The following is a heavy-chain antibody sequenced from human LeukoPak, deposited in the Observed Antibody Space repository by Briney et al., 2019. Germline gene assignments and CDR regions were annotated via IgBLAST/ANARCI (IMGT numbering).Heavy chain of an antibody. J-gene: IGHJ4*02. CDR3: ASGSITMVRGVMTY. V-gene: IGHV1-69*04. CDR2: IIPILGIA. Sequence: ASVKVSCKASGGTFSSYAISWVRQAPGQGLEWMGRIIPILGIANYAQKFQGRVTITADKSTSTAYMELSSLRSEDTAVYYCASGSITMVRGVMTYWGQGTLVTVSS. CDR1: GGTFSSYA. D-gene: IGHD3-10*01.